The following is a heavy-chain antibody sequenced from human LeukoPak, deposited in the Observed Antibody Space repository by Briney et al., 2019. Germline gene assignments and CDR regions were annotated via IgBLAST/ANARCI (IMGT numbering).Heavy chain of an antibody. V-gene: IGHV1-18*01. CDR1: GYTFTSYG. CDR3: ATRIAVAGTLDY. D-gene: IGHD6-19*01. Sequence: ASVTVSCKASGYTFTSYGISWVRQPPGQGLEWMGWISAYNGNTNYAQKLQGRVTMTTDTSTSTAYMELRSLRSDDTAVYYCATRIAVAGTLDYWGQGTLVTVSS. CDR2: ISAYNGNT. J-gene: IGHJ4*02.